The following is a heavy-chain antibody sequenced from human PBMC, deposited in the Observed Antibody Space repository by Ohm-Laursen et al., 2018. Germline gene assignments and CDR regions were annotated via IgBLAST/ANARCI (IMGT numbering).Heavy chain of an antibody. CDR2: DSGSGDST. V-gene: IGHV3-23*01. D-gene: IGHD5-12*01. CDR3: ARRVAYDRGEFDY. Sequence: SLRLSCSASGFTFSSYGMCWVRQAPGKGLEWVSADSGSGDSTQHADSVKGRFTISRDNSKNTLYLQMNSLRAEDTAVYYCARRVAYDRGEFDYWGLGTLVTVSS. J-gene: IGHJ4*02. CDR1: GFTFSSYG.